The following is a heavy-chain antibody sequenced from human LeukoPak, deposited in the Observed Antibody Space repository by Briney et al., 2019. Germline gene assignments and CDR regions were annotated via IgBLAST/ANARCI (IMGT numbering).Heavy chain of an antibody. V-gene: IGHV4-30-2*01. CDR3: ARGYSPPWYPPQAGWDYFFDY. CDR1: GGSISSGGYY. Sequence: SQTLSLTCAVSGGSISSGGYYWSWIRQPPGKGLEWIGYIYHSGTTYYTPSLKSRVTMSMDRSKNQFSLTLSSVTAADTAVYFCARGYSPPWYPPQAGWDYFFDYWGQGTLVTVSS. J-gene: IGHJ4*02. D-gene: IGHD1-26*01. CDR2: IYHSGTT.